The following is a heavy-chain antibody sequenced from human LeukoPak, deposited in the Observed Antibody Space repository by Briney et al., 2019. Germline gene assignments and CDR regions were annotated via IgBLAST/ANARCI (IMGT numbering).Heavy chain of an antibody. J-gene: IGHJ4*02. Sequence: PSETLSLTCAVYGGSFSGYYWSWIRQPPGKGLEWIGEINHSGSTNYNPSLKSRVTISVDTSKNQFSLKLSSVTAADTAVYYCARESWGSLNYWGQGTLVTVSS. V-gene: IGHV4-34*01. CDR2: INHSGST. CDR1: GGSFSGYY. CDR3: ARESWGSLNY. D-gene: IGHD3-16*01.